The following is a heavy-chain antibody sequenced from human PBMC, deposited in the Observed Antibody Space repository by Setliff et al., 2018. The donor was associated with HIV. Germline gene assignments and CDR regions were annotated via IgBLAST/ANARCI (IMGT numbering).Heavy chain of an antibody. V-gene: IGHV1-8*02. CDR2: MNPNSGDT. CDR1: GYTLTSYD. Sequence: ASVKVSCKASGYTLTSYDINWVRQATGQGLEWKGWMNPNSGDTGYAQKFQDRVTMTRNTSISTAYMELSSLRFEDTAVYYCARGRSLVRGSGSPEYYYMDVWGKGTTVTVSS. D-gene: IGHD3-10*01. CDR3: ARGRSLVRGSGSPEYYYMDV. J-gene: IGHJ6*03.